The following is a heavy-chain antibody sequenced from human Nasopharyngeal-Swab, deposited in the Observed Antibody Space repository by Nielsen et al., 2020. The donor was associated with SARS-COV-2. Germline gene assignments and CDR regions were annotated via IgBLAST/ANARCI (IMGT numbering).Heavy chain of an antibody. CDR2: IYPGDSDT. CDR3: ARLLLSKYFDY. Sequence: GESLKISCKGSGYIFSNYWIGWVRQMPGKGLEWVGIIYPGDSDTRYSPSFQGQVTISADNSISTTYLQWSSLKASDTAMYYCARLLLSKYFDYWGQGTLVTVSS. V-gene: IGHV5-51*01. J-gene: IGHJ4*02. CDR1: GYIFSNYW.